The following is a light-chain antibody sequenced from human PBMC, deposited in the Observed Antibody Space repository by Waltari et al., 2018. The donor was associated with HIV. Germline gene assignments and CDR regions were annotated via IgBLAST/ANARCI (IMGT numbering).Light chain of an antibody. CDR3: AAWDDSLNGWV. CDR1: SSHIGSTT. J-gene: IGLJ3*02. V-gene: IGLV1-44*01. Sequence: QSVLTQPPSASGTPGQRVTISCSGSSSHIGSTTVNWYHQLPGTAPKLIIYTNNQRPSGVPDRFSGSKSGTSASLAISGLQSEDEADYYCAAWDDSLNGWVFGGGTKLTVL. CDR2: TNN.